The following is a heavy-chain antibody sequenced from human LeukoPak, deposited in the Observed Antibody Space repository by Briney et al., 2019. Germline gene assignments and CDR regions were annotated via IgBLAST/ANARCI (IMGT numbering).Heavy chain of an antibody. CDR2: ISYDGSNK. CDR3: ARDSICSGGSCYTYIFDY. J-gene: IGHJ4*02. D-gene: IGHD2-15*01. V-gene: IGHV3-30-3*01. CDR1: GFTFSSYA. Sequence: GGSLRLSCAASGFTFSSYAMHWVRQAPGKGLEWVAVISYDGSNKYYADSVKGRFTISRDNSKNTLYLQMNSLRAEDTAVYYCARDSICSGGSCYTYIFDYWGQGTLVTVSS.